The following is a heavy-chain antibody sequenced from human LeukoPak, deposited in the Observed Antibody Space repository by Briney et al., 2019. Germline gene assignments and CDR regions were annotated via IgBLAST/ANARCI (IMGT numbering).Heavy chain of an antibody. J-gene: IGHJ4*02. V-gene: IGHV3-23*01. CDR1: GFTFSNHA. CDR3: AKGALTTVIVTGLFDY. Sequence: GGSLRLSCAASGFTFSNHAMAWVRQAPGKGLEWVSAIHSGGADTYYADSVKGRFTISRDNSKNTLYLQMNSLRAEDTAVYYCAKGALTTVIVTGLFDYWGQGTLVTVSS. CDR2: IHSGGADT. D-gene: IGHD4-11*01.